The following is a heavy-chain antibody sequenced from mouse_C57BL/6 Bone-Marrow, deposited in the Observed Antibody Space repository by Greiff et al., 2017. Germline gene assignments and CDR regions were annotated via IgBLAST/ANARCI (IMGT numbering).Heavy chain of an antibody. CDR3: ARSDY. CDR1: GYAFTNYL. Sequence: VQLQQSGAELVRPGTSVKVSCKASGYAFTNYLIAWVKQRLGRGLEWIGVINPGSGGTNYNEKFKGKATLTADKSSSTAYMQLSSLATEDSAVYFCARSDYWGQGTTLTVSS. J-gene: IGHJ2*01. CDR2: INPGSGGT. V-gene: IGHV1-54*01.